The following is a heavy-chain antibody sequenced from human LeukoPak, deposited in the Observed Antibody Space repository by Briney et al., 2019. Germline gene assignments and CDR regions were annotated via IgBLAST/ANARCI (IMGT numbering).Heavy chain of an antibody. CDR3: ARMPAVYCSGGSCLFTGFLYYYYGMDV. Sequence: SETLSLTCAVYGGSFSGYYWSWIRQPPGKGLERIGEINHSGSTNYNPSLKSRVTISVDTSKNQFSLKLSSVTAADTAVYYCARMPAVYCSGGSCLFTGFLYYYYGMDVWGQGTTVTVSS. J-gene: IGHJ6*02. CDR1: GGSFSGYY. D-gene: IGHD2-15*01. CDR2: INHSGST. V-gene: IGHV4-34*01.